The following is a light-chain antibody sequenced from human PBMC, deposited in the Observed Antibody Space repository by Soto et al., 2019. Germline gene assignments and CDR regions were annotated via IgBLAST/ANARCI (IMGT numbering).Light chain of an antibody. CDR3: QQYRSCPRT. J-gene: IGKJ1*01. Sequence: EILLTQSPATLSVSPGETATLSCRASQNVLSDLAWYQQKPGQAPRLLVYGATTRATDAPAKFRGSGSGTELSITISSLRSEDFAPYYCQQYRSCPRTFAQGSKVEI. CDR2: GAT. CDR1: QNVLSD. V-gene: IGKV3-15*01.